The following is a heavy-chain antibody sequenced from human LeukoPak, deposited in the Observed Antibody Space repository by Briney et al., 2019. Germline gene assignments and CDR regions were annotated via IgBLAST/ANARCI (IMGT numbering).Heavy chain of an antibody. CDR2: IYHSGST. CDR1: GYSISSGYY. V-gene: IGHV4-38-2*02. Sequence: PSETLSLTCTVSGYSISSGYYWGWIRQPPGKGLEWIGSIYHSGSTYYNPSLKSRVTISLDTSKNQFSLKLSSVTVADTAVYYCASKGPIYYGSGSGVDYYYYYMDVWGKGTTVTVSS. CDR3: ASKGPIYYGSGSGVDYYYYYMDV. D-gene: IGHD3-10*01. J-gene: IGHJ6*03.